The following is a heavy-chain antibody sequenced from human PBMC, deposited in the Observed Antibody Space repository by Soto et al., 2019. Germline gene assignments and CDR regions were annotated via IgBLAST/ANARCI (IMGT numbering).Heavy chain of an antibody. Sequence: SVTVSCKASGGTFSSYAISWVRQAPGQGLEWMGGIIPIFGTANYAQKFQGRVTITADESTSTAYMELSSLRSEDTAVYYCARSQNGPRSSFDYWGQGTRVTVSS. CDR2: IIPIFGTA. V-gene: IGHV1-69*13. J-gene: IGHJ4*02. D-gene: IGHD6-6*01. CDR1: GGTFSSYA. CDR3: ARSQNGPRSSFDY.